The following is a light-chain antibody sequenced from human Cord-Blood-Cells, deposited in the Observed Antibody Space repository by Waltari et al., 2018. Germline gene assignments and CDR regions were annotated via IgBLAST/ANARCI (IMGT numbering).Light chain of an antibody. J-gene: IGLJ3*02. V-gene: IGLV2-14*03. CDR3: SSYTSSSTLGM. CDR2: DVS. Sequence: SALTQPASVSGSSGQSITISCTGTSSDDGGYNYVSWYQQHPGKAPKLMIYDVSNRPSVVSNRFSGSKSGNTASLTIAGLQAEDEADYYCSSYTSSSTLGMFGGGTKLTVL. CDR1: SSDDGGYNY.